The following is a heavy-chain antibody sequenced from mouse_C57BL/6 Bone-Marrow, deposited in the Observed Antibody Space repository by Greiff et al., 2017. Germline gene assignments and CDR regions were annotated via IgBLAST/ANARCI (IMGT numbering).Heavy chain of an antibody. CDR1: GYTFTSYW. J-gene: IGHJ2*01. V-gene: IGHV1-7*01. CDR2: ISPSSGYT. CDR3: ARVCFGLGC. Sequence: QVQLQQSGAELAKPGASVKLSCKASGYTFTSYWMHWVKQRPGQGLEWIGYISPSSGYTKYNQKFKDKATLTADKSSSTAYMQLSSRTDEDSAVYDCARVCFGLGCWGQGTTLTVAS.